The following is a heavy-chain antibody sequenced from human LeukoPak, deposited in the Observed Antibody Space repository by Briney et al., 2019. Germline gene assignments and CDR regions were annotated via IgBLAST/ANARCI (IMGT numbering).Heavy chain of an antibody. J-gene: IGHJ3*02. Sequence: GASVKVSCKASGGTFSSYAISWVRQAPGQGLEWMGRIIPIFGTANYAQKFQGRVTITTDESTSTAYMELSSLRSEDTAVYYCARDYSSGWSDAFDIWRQGTMVTVSS. D-gene: IGHD6-19*01. CDR3: ARDYSSGWSDAFDI. CDR1: GGTFSSYA. V-gene: IGHV1-69*05. CDR2: IIPIFGTA.